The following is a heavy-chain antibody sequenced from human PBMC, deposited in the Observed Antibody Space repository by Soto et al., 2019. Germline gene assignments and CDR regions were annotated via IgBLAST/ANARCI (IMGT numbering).Heavy chain of an antibody. J-gene: IGHJ4*02. D-gene: IGHD1-26*01. CDR1: GFTVSSYW. Sequence: EVQLVESGGGLVHLGGSRRLSCAASGFTVSSYWMTWVRQAPGKGLEWVANIKHDGSEKYYVDSVKGRFTISRDNARNSVFLEMKSLRAEDTAVYSCVRDRSGSYLEGFDYWGQGTLVTVSS. CDR3: VRDRSGSYLEGFDY. V-gene: IGHV3-7*01. CDR2: IKHDGSEK.